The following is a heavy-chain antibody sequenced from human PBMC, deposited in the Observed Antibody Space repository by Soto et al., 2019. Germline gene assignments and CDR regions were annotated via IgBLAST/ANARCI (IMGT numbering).Heavy chain of an antibody. Sequence: ASVKVSCKASGYTFTSYGISWVRQAPGQGLEWMGWISAYNGNTNYAQKLQGRVTMTTDISTSTAYMELRSLRSDDTAVYYCARDTYDSSGYQIDYWGQGTLVTVSS. CDR1: GYTFTSYG. V-gene: IGHV1-18*01. CDR3: ARDTYDSSGYQIDY. D-gene: IGHD3-22*01. J-gene: IGHJ4*02. CDR2: ISAYNGNT.